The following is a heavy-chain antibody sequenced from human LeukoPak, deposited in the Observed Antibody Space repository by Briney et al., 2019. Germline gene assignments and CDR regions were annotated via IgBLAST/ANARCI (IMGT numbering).Heavy chain of an antibody. Sequence: GGSLRLSCAASGFTFSNYWMHWVRQAPGKGLVWVSRINTDGSSTNYVDSVKGRFTISRDNAKNTVYLQMNSLRAEDTAVYYCANGAFRLYYIDVWGKGTTVTVSS. D-gene: IGHD3-16*01. CDR3: ANGAFRLYYIDV. J-gene: IGHJ6*03. CDR1: GFTFSNYW. V-gene: IGHV3-74*01. CDR2: INTDGSST.